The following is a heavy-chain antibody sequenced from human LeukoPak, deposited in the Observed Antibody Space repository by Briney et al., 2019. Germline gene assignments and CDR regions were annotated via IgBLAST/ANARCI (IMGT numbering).Heavy chain of an antibody. CDR1: GCSFTSYW. J-gene: IGHJ3*02. CDR2: IYPGDSDT. CDR3: ASPRDIVATSHAFDI. V-gene: IGHV5-51*01. D-gene: IGHD5-12*01. Sequence: GESLKISCKGSGCSFTSYWIGWVRQMPGKGLEWMGIIYPGDSDTRYSPSFQGQVTISADKSISTAYLQWSSLKASDTAMYYCASPRDIVATSHAFDIWGQGTMVTVSS.